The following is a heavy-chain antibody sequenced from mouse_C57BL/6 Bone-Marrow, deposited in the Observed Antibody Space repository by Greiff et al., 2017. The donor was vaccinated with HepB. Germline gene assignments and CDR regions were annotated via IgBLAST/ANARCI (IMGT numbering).Heavy chain of an antibody. V-gene: IGHV1-19*01. CDR2: INPYNGGT. Sequence: EVKLQESGPVLVKPGASVKMSCKASGYTFTDYYMNWVKQSHGKSLEWIGVINPYNGGTSYNQKFKGKATLTVDKSSSTAYMELNSLTSEDSAVYYCANYDYDEEFDYWGQGTTRTVSS. CDR3: ANYDYDEEFDY. J-gene: IGHJ2*01. CDR1: GYTFTDYY. D-gene: IGHD2-4*01.